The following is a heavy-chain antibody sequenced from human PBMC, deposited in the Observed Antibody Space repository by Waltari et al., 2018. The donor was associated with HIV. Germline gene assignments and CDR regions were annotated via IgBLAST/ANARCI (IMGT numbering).Heavy chain of an antibody. V-gene: IGHV3-21*01. J-gene: IGHJ4*02. CDR1: GFPFSRYS. D-gene: IGHD3-10*01. CDR2: ISSSSSYI. CDR3: ARDSNTMVRAFDY. Sequence: EVQLVESGGGLVKPGGSLRLSCAASGFPFSRYSMNWVRQAPGKGLEWVSSISSSSSYIYYADSVKGRFTISRDNAKNSLYLQMNSLRAEDTAVYYCARDSNTMVRAFDYWGQGTLVTVSS.